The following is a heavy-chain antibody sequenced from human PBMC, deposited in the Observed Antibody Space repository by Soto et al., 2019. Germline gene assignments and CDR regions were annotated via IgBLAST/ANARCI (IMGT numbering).Heavy chain of an antibody. CDR3: ARGKGMEENYYYYGLDI. Sequence: SVKVSFRASGYTFMTHAMHWVRQAPGQSLEWMGWINGGTGQTKHSHRFQDRVTITRDTSASTAYMELSSLRSEDTAVYYCARGKGMEENYYYYGLDIWGQGTTVTVSS. V-gene: IGHV1-3*01. CDR1: GYTFMTHA. CDR2: INGGTGQT. D-gene: IGHD1-1*01. J-gene: IGHJ6*02.